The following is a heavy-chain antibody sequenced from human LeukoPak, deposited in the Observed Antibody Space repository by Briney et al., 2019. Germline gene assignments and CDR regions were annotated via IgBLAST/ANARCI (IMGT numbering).Heavy chain of an antibody. J-gene: IGHJ4*02. CDR1: GYTFTSYA. CDR3: ASDYSSSWYGGGGY. CDR2: INTNTGNP. Sequence: ATVKVSCKASGYTFTSYAMNWVRQAPGQGLEWMGWINTNTGNPTYAQGFTGRFVFSLDTSVSTAYLQISSLKAEDTAVYYCASDYSSSWYGGGGYWGQGTLVTVSS. V-gene: IGHV7-4-1*02. D-gene: IGHD6-13*01.